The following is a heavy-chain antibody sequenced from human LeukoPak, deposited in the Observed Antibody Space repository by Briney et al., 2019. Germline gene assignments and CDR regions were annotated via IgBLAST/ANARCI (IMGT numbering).Heavy chain of an antibody. D-gene: IGHD2-15*01. CDR1: GFTFNKYG. Sequence: GRSLRLSCTASGFTFNKYGMHWVRQAPGKGLEWVAVRSDDGSAQHYADSVRGRFTISRDNAKNSLYLQMNGLRAEDTAVYYCARDGGGDIVVAFAFDIWGQGTMVTVSS. J-gene: IGHJ3*02. V-gene: IGHV3-30*03. CDR3: ARDGGGDIVVAFAFDI. CDR2: RSDDGSAQ.